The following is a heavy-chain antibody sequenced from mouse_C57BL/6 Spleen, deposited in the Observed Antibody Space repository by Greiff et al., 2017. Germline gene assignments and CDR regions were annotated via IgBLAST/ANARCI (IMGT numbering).Heavy chain of an antibody. CDR3: TLGRYYYGSSSYAMDY. CDR2: IYPGNSDT. D-gene: IGHD1-1*01. J-gene: IGHJ4*01. Sequence: VQLQQSGTVLARPGASVKMSCKTSGYTFTSYWMHWVKQRPGQGLEWIGAIYPGNSDTSYNQKFKGKAKLTAVTSASTAYMELSSLTNEDSAVYSCTLGRYYYGSSSYAMDYWGPGTSVTVSS. V-gene: IGHV1-5*01. CDR1: GYTFTSYW.